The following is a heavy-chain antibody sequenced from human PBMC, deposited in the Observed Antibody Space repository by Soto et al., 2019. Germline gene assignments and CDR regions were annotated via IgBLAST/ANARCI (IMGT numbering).Heavy chain of an antibody. CDR3: ARDVEYCSGTSCYLEDYYYYHVDV. CDR2: ISYDGSNK. CDR1: GFTFNSYA. J-gene: IGHJ6*02. D-gene: IGHD2-2*01. V-gene: IGHV3-30-3*01. Sequence: GGSLRLSCAASGFTFNSYAIHWVRQAPGKGLEWVAVISYDGSNKYYADSVKGRFTISRDNSKNTLYLQMNSLRAEDTAVYYCARDVEYCSGTSCYLEDYYYYHVDVWGQGTTVTVSS.